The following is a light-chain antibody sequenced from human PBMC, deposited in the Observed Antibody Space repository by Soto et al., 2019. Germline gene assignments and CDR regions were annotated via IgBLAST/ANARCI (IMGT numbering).Light chain of an antibody. Sequence: IVMTQSPDSLAVSLGERATINCKSSQSVVYSSNNKNYLAWYQQKPGQPPKLLIYWASTRESGVPDRFSGSGSGTDFTLTISSMQAEDVAVYYCQQYYSTPQAFGGGTKVDIK. V-gene: IGKV4-1*01. CDR1: QSVVYSSNNKNY. J-gene: IGKJ4*01. CDR2: WAS. CDR3: QQYYSTPQA.